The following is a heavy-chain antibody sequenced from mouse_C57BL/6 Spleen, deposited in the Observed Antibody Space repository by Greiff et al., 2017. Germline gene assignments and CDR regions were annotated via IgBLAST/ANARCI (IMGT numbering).Heavy chain of an antibody. CDR3: ASTPLYYDYDGDAMDY. CDR2: INPSSGYT. V-gene: IGHV1-7*01. D-gene: IGHD2-4*01. Sequence: QVQLQQSGAELAKPGASVTLSCKASGYTFTSYWMHWVKQRPGQGLEWIGYINPSSGYTKYNQKFKDKATLTADKSSSTAYMQLSSLTYEDSAVYYCASTPLYYDYDGDAMDYWGQGTSVTVSS. J-gene: IGHJ4*01. CDR1: GYTFTSYW.